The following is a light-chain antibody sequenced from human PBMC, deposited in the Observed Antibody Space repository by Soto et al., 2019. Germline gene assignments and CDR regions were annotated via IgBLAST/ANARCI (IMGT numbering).Light chain of an antibody. Sequence: EMTRSPAPLSVSPGGRVTLSCRASQSVSSNLAWYQQKPGQAPRLLIYGASTRATGFPARFSGSGSGTEFTLTISSLQSEDFAVYYCQQHNILPLTFGGGTKVDI. CDR2: GAS. J-gene: IGKJ4*01. CDR1: QSVSSN. V-gene: IGKV3-15*01. CDR3: QQHNILPLT.